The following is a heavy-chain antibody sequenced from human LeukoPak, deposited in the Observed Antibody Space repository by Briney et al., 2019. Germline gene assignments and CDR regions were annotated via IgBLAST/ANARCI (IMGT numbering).Heavy chain of an antibody. Sequence: SETLSLTCNVSGDSITDYYWSWIRQPPGKGLEWIGFIYHSGNTNYNPSLASRVTLSLDTSKTQLSLRLTSVTAADTAVYYCAREEGIAVAGALEYWGQGILVTVSS. D-gene: IGHD6-13*01. CDR3: AREEGIAVAGALEY. J-gene: IGHJ4*02. CDR2: IYHSGNT. V-gene: IGHV4-59*01. CDR1: GDSITDYY.